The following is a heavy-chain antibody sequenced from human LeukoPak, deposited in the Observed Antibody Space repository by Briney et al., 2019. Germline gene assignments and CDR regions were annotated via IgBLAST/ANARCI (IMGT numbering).Heavy chain of an antibody. D-gene: IGHD1-7*01. CDR1: GFTFSSYW. CDR3: ARAAETGTVDY. Sequence: GGSLRLSCAASGFTFSSYWMSWVRQAPGKGLEWVANINQDGSEKYYVDSVRGRFTISRDNAKNSLYLQLSSLRAEDTAVYYCARAAETGTVDYWGQGTLVTISS. V-gene: IGHV3-7*01. CDR2: INQDGSEK. J-gene: IGHJ4*02.